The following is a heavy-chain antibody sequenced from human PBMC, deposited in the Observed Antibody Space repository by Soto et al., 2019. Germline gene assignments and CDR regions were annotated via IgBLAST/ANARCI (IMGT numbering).Heavy chain of an antibody. CDR2: ISNDGSNK. J-gene: IGHJ5*02. V-gene: IGHV3-30*03. CDR3: ARERQGYGSGSYGPDWFDP. D-gene: IGHD3-10*01. Sequence: PGGCLRLSCAASGYRFNTSGVHWVRQAPGKGLEWVAFISNDGSNKYYADSVKGRFTISRDNSKNTLYLQMNSLRAADTAVYYCARERQGYGSGSYGPDWFDPWGQGTLVTVSS. CDR1: GYRFNTSG.